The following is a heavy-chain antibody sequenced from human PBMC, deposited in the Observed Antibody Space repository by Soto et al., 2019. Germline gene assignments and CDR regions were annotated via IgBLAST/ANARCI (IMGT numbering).Heavy chain of an antibody. V-gene: IGHV3-30-3*01. J-gene: IGHJ4*02. CDR3: ARSDNADYALDY. D-gene: IGHD4-17*01. CDR2: ISYDGSNK. CDR1: GFTFSSYA. Sequence: PGGSLRLSCAASGFTFSSYAMHWVRQAPGKGLEWVAVISYDGSNKYYADSVKGRFTISRDNSKNTLYLQMNSLRAEDTAVYYCARSDNADYALDYWGQGTLVTVSS.